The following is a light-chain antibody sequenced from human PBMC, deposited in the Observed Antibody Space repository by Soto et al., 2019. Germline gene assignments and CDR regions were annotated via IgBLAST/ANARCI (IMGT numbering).Light chain of an antibody. Sequence: QSVLTQPPSVSVAPGQRVTISCTGSSSNVGAGYDVHWYQQLPGTAPKLLIYSDINRPSGVPDRFSGSRSGISASLAITGLQAEDEADYYCQSYDSSLSGSVFGGGTKVTVL. CDR2: SDI. CDR1: SSNVGAGYD. V-gene: IGLV1-40*01. CDR3: QSYDSSLSGSV. J-gene: IGLJ3*02.